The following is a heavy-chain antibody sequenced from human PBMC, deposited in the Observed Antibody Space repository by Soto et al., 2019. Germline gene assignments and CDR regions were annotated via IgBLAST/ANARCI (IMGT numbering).Heavy chain of an antibody. D-gene: IGHD1-1*01. J-gene: IGHJ5*02. CDR2: INPNSGGS. CDR1: AYTFTDYY. CDR3: ARALPEIRMMEGGSFDP. Sequence: VSVKVSCKASAYTFTDYYIHWVRQAPGQGLEWMGWINPNSGGSYFAQKFLSRVTMTRDTSITTAYMELSRLRSDDTAVYYCARALPEIRMMEGGSFDPWGQGTVVTVSS. V-gene: IGHV1-2*02.